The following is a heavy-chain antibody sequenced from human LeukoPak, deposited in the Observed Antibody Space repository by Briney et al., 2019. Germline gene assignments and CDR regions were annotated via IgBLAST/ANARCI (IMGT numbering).Heavy chain of an antibody. CDR3: ARDEGVVVPAALNGYDFWSGYGYYGMDV. CDR2: IKQDGSEK. CDR1: GFTFSSYW. Sequence: GGSLRLSCAASGFTFSSYWMSWVRQAPGKGLEWVANIKQDGSEKYYVDSVKGRFTISRDNAKNSLYLQMNSLRAEDTAVYYCARDEGVVVPAALNGYDFWSGYGYYGMDVWGQGTTVTVSS. J-gene: IGHJ6*02. D-gene: IGHD3-3*01. V-gene: IGHV3-7*01.